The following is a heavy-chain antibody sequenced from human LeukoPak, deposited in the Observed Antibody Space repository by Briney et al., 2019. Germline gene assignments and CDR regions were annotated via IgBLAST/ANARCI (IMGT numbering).Heavy chain of an antibody. Sequence: SETLSLTRTVSGGSISSYYWSWIRQPPGKGLEWIGYIYYSGSTNYNPSLKSRVTISVDTSRKHFSLKLRSVTAADTAVYYCARGKAAAGQDWFDPWGQGTLVTVSS. CDR1: GGSISSYY. J-gene: IGHJ5*02. V-gene: IGHV4-59*08. D-gene: IGHD6-13*01. CDR2: IYYSGST. CDR3: ARGKAAAGQDWFDP.